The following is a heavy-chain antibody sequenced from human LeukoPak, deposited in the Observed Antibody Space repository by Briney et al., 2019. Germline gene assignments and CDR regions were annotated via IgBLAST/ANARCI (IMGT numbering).Heavy chain of an antibody. V-gene: IGHV1-46*01. D-gene: IGHD3-10*01. CDR1: GYTFTSHY. J-gene: IGHJ4*02. Sequence: GASVKVSCKASGYTFTSHYMHWVRQAPGQGLEWMGIINPSGGSTSYAQKFQGRVTMTRDTSTSTVYMELSSLRSEDTAVYYFVVTFGELLYFDYWGQGTLVTVSS. CDR3: VVTFGELLYFDY. CDR2: INPSGGST.